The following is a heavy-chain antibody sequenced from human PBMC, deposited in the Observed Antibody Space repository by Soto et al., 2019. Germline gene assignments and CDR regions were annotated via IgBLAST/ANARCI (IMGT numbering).Heavy chain of an antibody. CDR1: GFTFSSYW. Sequence: GGSLRLSCAASGFTFSSYWMHWVRQAPGKGLVWVSRINSDGSSTSYADSVKGRFTISRDNAKNTLYLQMNSLRAEDTAVYYCARSELLWFGGNDAFDIWGQGTMVTVSS. D-gene: IGHD3-10*01. CDR3: ARSELLWFGGNDAFDI. CDR2: INSDGSST. V-gene: IGHV3-74*01. J-gene: IGHJ3*02.